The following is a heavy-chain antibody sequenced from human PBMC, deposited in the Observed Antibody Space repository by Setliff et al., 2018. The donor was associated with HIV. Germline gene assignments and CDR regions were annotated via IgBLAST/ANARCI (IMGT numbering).Heavy chain of an antibody. J-gene: IGHJ4*02. D-gene: IGHD1-1*01. CDR2: IFYTGST. Sequence: SETLSLTCTVSGDSITGHYWNWIRQPPGKGLEWIGYIFYTGSTNYNPSLKSRVTISVDTSKKQFFLKLSSVTAADTAVYYCARNSQKGIQPLLLASWGPGTLVTVSS. V-gene: IGHV4-59*03. CDR3: ARNSQKGIQPLLLAS. CDR1: GDSITGHY.